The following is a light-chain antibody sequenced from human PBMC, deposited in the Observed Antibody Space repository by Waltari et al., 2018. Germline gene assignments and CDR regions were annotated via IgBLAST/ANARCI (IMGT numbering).Light chain of an antibody. CDR3: QQYVSSPLT. J-gene: IGKJ4*01. Sequence: EIVLTQSPGTLSLSPGERATLSCRTSQSVSSTSIAWYQQKPGQTTRLLIYGASNRATGIPDRFSGSGSGTDFTLTISRLEPEDSAVYYCQQYVSSPLTFGGGTKVEIK. CDR1: QSVSSTS. CDR2: GAS. V-gene: IGKV3-20*01.